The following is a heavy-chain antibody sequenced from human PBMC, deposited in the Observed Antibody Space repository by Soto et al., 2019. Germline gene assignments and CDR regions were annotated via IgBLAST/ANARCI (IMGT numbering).Heavy chain of an antibody. CDR2: IDPSDSYT. CDR1: GYSFTSYW. V-gene: IGHV5-10-1*01. J-gene: IGHJ4*02. D-gene: IGHD3-22*01. CDR3: SRQSEEYNSSGYYNDY. Sequence: PGESLKISCKGSGYSFTSYWISWVRQMPGKGLEWMGRIDPSDSYTNYSPSFQGHVTISADKSISTAYLQWSSLKASDTAMYYCSRQSEEYNSSGYYNDYWGKESLVTVAS.